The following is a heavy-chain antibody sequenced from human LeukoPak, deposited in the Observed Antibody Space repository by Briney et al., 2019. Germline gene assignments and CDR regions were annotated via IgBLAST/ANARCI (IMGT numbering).Heavy chain of an antibody. D-gene: IGHD6-13*01. CDR3: ARVSGSSWYAIDY. CDR1: GFTFSDYY. V-gene: IGHV3-11*06. CDR2: ISSSSSYT. Sequence: GGSLRLSCAASGFTFSDYYMSWIRQAPGKGLEWVSYISSSSSYTNYADSVKGRFTISRDNVKNSLYLQMNSLRAEDTAVYYCARVSGSSWYAIDYWGQGTLVTVSS. J-gene: IGHJ4*02.